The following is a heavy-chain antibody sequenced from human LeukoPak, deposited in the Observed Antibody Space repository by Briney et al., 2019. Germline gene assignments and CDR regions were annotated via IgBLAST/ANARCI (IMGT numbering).Heavy chain of an antibody. CDR2: ISAYNGNT. V-gene: IGHV1-18*01. CDR3: ARDYGSGWYLGIDY. J-gene: IGHJ4*02. D-gene: IGHD6-19*01. CDR1: GYTFTSYG. Sequence: GASVKVSCKASGYTFTSYGISWVRQASGQGLEWMGWISAYNGNTNYAQKLQGRVTMTTDTSTSTAYMELRSLRSDDTAVYYCARDYGSGWYLGIDYWGQGTLVTVSS.